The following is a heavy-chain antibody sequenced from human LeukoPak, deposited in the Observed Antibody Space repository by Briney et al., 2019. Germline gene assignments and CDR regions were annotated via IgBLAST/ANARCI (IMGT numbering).Heavy chain of an antibody. CDR3: ARDGFSSGYPYDAFDI. CDR2: IYSGGST. Sequence: GGSLRPSCAASGFTVSSNYMSWVRQAPGKWLEWVSVIYSGGSTYYADSVKGRFTISRDNSKNTLYLQMNSLRAEDTAVYYCARDGFSSGYPYDAFDIWGQGTMVTVSS. J-gene: IGHJ3*02. D-gene: IGHD3-22*01. V-gene: IGHV3-53*01. CDR1: GFTVSSNY.